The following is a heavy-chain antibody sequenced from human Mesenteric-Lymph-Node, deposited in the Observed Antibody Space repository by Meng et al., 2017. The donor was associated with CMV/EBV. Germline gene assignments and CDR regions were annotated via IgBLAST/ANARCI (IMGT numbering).Heavy chain of an antibody. V-gene: IGHV1-69*10. Sequence: SVKVSCKASGGTFSSYAISWVRQAPGQGLEWMGGIIPILGIANYAQKFQGRVTITADKSTSTAYMELSSLRSEDTAVYYCARFIVVVPAATPSYYYGMDVWGQGTTVTVS. J-gene: IGHJ6*02. D-gene: IGHD2-2*01. CDR3: ARFIVVVPAATPSYYYGMDV. CDR2: IIPILGIA. CDR1: GGTFSSYA.